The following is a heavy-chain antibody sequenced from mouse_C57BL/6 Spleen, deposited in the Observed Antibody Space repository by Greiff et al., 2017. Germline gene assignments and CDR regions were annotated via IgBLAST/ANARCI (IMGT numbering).Heavy chain of an antibody. CDR2: IDPSDSYT. Sequence: QVQLQQSGAELVMPGASVKLSCKASGYTFTSYWMHWVKQRPGQGLEWIGEIDPSDSYTNYNQKFKGKSTLTVDKSSSTAYMQLSSLTSEDSAVYYCARSGYGYAMDYWGQGTSVTVSS. V-gene: IGHV1-69*01. D-gene: IGHD3-1*01. J-gene: IGHJ4*01. CDR3: ARSGYGYAMDY. CDR1: GYTFTSYW.